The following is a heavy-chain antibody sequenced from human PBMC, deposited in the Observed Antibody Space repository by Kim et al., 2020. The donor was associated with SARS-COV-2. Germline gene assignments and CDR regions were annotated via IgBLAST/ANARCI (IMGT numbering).Heavy chain of an antibody. V-gene: IGHV3-74*03. Sequence: GGSLRLSCAASGFTLSNYAMNWVRQTPGEGLVWVSRISSDDRSTEYADSVKGLFTISRDNSKNTLYLQMNSLRPEDTAVYYCARAGDYDIRGCYGFFHHWGQGDLVTVSS. D-gene: IGHD3-22*01. CDR2: ISSDDRST. CDR3: ARAGDYDIRGCYGFFHH. CDR1: GFTLSNYA. J-gene: IGHJ1*01.